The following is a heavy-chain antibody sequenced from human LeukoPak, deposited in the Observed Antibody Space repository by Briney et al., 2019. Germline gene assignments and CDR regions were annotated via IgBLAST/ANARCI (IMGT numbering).Heavy chain of an antibody. CDR3: ARSMLHPDHFDWLTDDY. J-gene: IGHJ4*02. V-gene: IGHV4-31*03. CDR1: GGSISSGGYY. Sequence: PSETLSLTCTVSGGSISSGGYYWSWIRQHPGKGLEWIGYIYYSGSTYYNPSLKSRVTISVDTSKNQFSLKLSSVTAADTAVYYCARSMLHPDHFDWLTDDYWGQGTLVTVSS. CDR2: IYYSGST. D-gene: IGHD3-9*01.